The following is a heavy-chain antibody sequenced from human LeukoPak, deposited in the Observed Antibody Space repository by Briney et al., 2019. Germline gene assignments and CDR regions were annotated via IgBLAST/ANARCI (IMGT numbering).Heavy chain of an antibody. D-gene: IGHD4-17*01. CDR3: AKSPNRDYVDHFDR. Sequence: PGGSLRLSCAASGFTFSSYAMSWVRQAPGKGLEWVSGISGSGGIKYYADTGKGRFSISRDNSKTTFYLHMNSLRAEDTAIYYCAKSPNRDYVDHFDRWGQGTLVTVSS. J-gene: IGHJ4*02. V-gene: IGHV3-23*01. CDR1: GFTFSSYA. CDR2: ISGSGGIK.